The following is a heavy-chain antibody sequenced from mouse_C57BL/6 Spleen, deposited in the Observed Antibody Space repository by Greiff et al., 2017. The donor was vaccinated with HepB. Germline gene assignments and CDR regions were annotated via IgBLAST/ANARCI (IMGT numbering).Heavy chain of an antibody. D-gene: IGHD2-3*01. CDR1: GFYIKNTY. J-gene: IGHJ2*01. Sequence: EVQLQESVPGLVRPGASVTLTCTASGFYIKNTYLHWVKQIPEQGLELIGRIDPANGTTKYAPKFQGKATITADTSSNTAYLQRSILTSEDTDIYYGARGDGYLDYWGQGTTLTVSA. CDR3: ARGDGYLDY. CDR2: IDPANGTT. V-gene: IGHV14-3*01.